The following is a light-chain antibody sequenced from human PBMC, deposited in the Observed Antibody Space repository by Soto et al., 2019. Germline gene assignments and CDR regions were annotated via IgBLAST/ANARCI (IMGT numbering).Light chain of an antibody. CDR2: GAS. CDR3: QQYGSTRWT. Sequence: EIVLTQSPCTLSLSPGERATLSCRASQSVSSSYLAWYQQKPGQAHRLLIYGASSWATGIPDRFSGSGSGTDFTLTISRLEPEDFAVYYCQQYGSTRWTFGQGTKVEIK. CDR1: QSVSSSY. V-gene: IGKV3-20*01. J-gene: IGKJ1*01.